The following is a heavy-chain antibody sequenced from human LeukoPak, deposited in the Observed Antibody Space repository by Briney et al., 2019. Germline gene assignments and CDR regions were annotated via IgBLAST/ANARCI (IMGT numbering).Heavy chain of an antibody. CDR3: ARGPPMVRGV. D-gene: IGHD3-10*01. J-gene: IGHJ4*02. CDR1: GVIFDDYA. Sequence: PGGSLRLSCAASGVIFDDYAMQWVRQVPGKGLEWVSGSSWNSDRIGYADSVKGRFTISRDNAKNSLYLQMNSLRAEDTAVYYCARGPPMVRGVWGQGTLVTVSS. CDR2: SSWNSDRI. V-gene: IGHV3-9*01.